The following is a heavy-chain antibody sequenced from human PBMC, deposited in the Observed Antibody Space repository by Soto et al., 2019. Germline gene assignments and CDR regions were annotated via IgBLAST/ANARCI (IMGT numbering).Heavy chain of an antibody. CDR2: ISDLGDRT. J-gene: IGHJ6*02. D-gene: IGHD4-4*01. CDR3: ARMTTVATYYQYGMDV. Sequence: EVQLLESGGGLVQPGGSLRLSCAASGFTFSSYAMNWVRQAPGKGLEWVSAISDLGDRTYYADSVKGLFSISRDNPKNTLHLQMNSLRAEDTAVYYCARMTTVATYYQYGMDVCGQGTTVTVSS. CDR1: GFTFSSYA. V-gene: IGHV3-23*01.